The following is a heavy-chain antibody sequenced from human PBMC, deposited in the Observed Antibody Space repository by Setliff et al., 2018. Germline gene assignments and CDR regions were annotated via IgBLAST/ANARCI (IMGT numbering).Heavy chain of an antibody. D-gene: IGHD3-10*01. CDR1: GLTFSDHY. CDR2: IRSKANSNTL. J-gene: IGHJ5*02. CDR3: VKLVPQAISSDP. Sequence: PGGSLRLSCAASGLTFSDHYMDWVRQAPGKGLGWVGRIRSKANSNTLEYAASVKGRVTISRDDSRNSLYLQMNSLKTEDTAMYDCVKLVPQAISSDPWGQGTLVTVSS. V-gene: IGHV3-72*01.